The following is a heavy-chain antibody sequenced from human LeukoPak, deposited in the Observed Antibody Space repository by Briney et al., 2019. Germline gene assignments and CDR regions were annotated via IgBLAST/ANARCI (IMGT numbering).Heavy chain of an antibody. CDR1: GFTFSSYA. J-gene: IGHJ4*02. CDR2: ISYDGSNK. CDR3: ARDFRKVATIYFGY. V-gene: IGHV3-30*04. D-gene: IGHD5-24*01. Sequence: GGSLRLSCAASGFTFSSYAMHWVRQAPGKGLEWVAVISYDGSNKYYADSVKGRFTISRDNSKNTLYLQMNSLRAEDTAVYYCARDFRKVATIYFGYWGQGTLVTVSS.